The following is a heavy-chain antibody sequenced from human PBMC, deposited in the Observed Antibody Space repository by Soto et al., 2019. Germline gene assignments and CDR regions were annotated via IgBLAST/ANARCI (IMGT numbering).Heavy chain of an antibody. CDR1: GGSISSGDYY. V-gene: IGHV4-30-4*01. Sequence: QVQLQETGPGLVKPSQTLSLTCTVSGGSISSGDYYWSWIRQPPGKGLEWIGYIYYSGSTYYNPSLKSRVTISVDTSKNQFSLKLCSVTVADTAMYYCAREPHRPAAPFDYWGQVTLVTVSS. D-gene: IGHD2-2*01. CDR2: IYYSGST. J-gene: IGHJ4*02. CDR3: AREPHRPAAPFDY.